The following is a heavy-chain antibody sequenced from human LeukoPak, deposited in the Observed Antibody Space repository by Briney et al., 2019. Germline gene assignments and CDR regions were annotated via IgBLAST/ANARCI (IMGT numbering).Heavy chain of an antibody. D-gene: IGHD6-19*01. CDR1: GFTFSSYA. CDR3: AKEVQWLVLNGLFDY. J-gene: IGHJ4*02. V-gene: IGHV3-23*01. Sequence: GGSLRLSCAAYGFTFSSYAMSWVRQAPGKGLEWVSAISGSGGRRYYADSVKGRFTISRDNSKNALYLQMYSLRAEDTAVYYCAKEVQWLVLNGLFDYWGQGTRVTVSS. CDR2: ISGSGGRR.